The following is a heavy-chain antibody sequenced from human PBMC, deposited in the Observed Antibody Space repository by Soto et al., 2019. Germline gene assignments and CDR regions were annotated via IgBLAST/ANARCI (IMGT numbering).Heavy chain of an antibody. J-gene: IGHJ6*02. Sequence: GGSLRLSCAVSGFTFSDYGMHWVRQAPGKGLEWVAVMSYAGTYKYYADSVKGRFTISRDLSGNTLFLQMNSLRAEDTAVYYCAREYTAWPLAYGLDVWGQGTTVTVSS. CDR1: GFTFSDYG. V-gene: IGHV3-30*03. D-gene: IGHD2-2*02. CDR2: MSYAGTYK. CDR3: AREYTAWPLAYGLDV.